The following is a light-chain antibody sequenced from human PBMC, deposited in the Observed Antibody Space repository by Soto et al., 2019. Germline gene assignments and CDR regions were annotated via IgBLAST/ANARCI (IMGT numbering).Light chain of an antibody. Sequence: QSALTQPASVSGSPGQSITISCTGTSSDVGSYNLVSWYQQHPGKAPKLMIYEGSKRPSGVSNRFSGSKSGNTASLPISGLQAEDEADYYCCAYAGSNTLVFGGGTKLTVL. CDR2: EGS. CDR3: CAYAGSNTLV. J-gene: IGLJ2*01. V-gene: IGLV2-23*01. CDR1: SSDVGSYNL.